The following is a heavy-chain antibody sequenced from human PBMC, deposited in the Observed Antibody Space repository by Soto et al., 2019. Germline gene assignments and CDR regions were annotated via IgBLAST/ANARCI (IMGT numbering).Heavy chain of an antibody. Sequence: PSETLSLTCGVSGYSISSGYQWGWIRRPPGKGPEWIGSVYHDGRTRYNPPLESRVTISVDTSKNQFSLNLNSVTVADTAMYYCASGLEWSGNNYWGQGTLVTVSS. V-gene: IGHV4-38-2*01. CDR3: ASGLEWSGNNY. CDR1: GYSISSGYQ. CDR2: VYHDGRT. J-gene: IGHJ4*02. D-gene: IGHD3-3*01.